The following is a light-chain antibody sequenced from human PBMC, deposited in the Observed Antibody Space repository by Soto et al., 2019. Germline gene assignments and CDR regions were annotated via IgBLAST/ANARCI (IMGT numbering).Light chain of an antibody. J-gene: IGKJ1*01. CDR3: QQYNNWPPRT. V-gene: IGKV3-15*01. Sequence: EIVMTQSPATLSVSPGERATLSCRASQSVSSNLAWYQQKPGQAPRLLIYGASTRATGIPARFSGSGSRREFTLTISSLQSEDSAVYYCQQYNNWPPRTFGQGTKVEIK. CDR1: QSVSSN. CDR2: GAS.